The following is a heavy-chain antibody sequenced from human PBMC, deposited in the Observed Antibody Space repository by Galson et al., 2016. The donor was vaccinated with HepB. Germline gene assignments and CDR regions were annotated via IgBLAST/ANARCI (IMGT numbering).Heavy chain of an antibody. CDR1: EFTVSTNH. D-gene: IGHD3-22*01. CDR2: IYRVGTT. V-gene: IGHV3-53*01. J-gene: IGHJ6*02. Sequence: SLRLSCAASEFTVSTNHMSWVRQAPGKGLEWVATIYRVGTTSYAESVRGRITASRDISKNTLSLQMNSLRSGDTAAYYCVRYCDSNGYYPGGMDVWGQGTTVTVSS. CDR3: VRYCDSNGYYPGGMDV.